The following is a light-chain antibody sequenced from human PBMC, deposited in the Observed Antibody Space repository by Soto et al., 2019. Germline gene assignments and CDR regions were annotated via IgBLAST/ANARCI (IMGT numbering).Light chain of an antibody. CDR1: QSVSSY. V-gene: IGKV3-11*01. J-gene: IGKJ4*01. CDR2: DAS. Sequence: ELVLTQSPATLSLSPGERATLSCMASQSVSSYLAWYQQKPGQAPRLLIYDASNRATGIPARFSGSRSGTDFTLTISSLEPEDFAVYYCQQRSNWPPTFGGGTKVEI. CDR3: QQRSNWPPT.